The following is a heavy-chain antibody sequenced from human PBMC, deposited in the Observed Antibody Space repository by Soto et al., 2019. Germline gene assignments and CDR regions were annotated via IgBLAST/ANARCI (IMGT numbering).Heavy chain of an antibody. CDR2: INPSGGST. CDR1: GYTFTSYY. CDR3: ATGLIAVVAPPDNDAFDI. D-gene: IGHD2-2*01. V-gene: IGHV1-46*03. J-gene: IGHJ3*02. Sequence: ASLKVSCKASGYTFTSYYMHWVRQAPGQGLEWMGIINPSGGSTSYAQKFQGRVTMTRDTSTSTVYMELSSLRSEDTAVYYCATGLIAVVAPPDNDAFDIWGQGTMVTVSS.